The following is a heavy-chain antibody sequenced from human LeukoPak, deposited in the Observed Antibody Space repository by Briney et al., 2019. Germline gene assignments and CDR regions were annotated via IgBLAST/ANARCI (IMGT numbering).Heavy chain of an antibody. CDR3: ARVCLTHYDFWSGHYYGYYYMDV. V-gene: IGHV4-31*03. J-gene: IGHJ6*03. Sequence: PSQTLSLTCTVSGGSISSGGYYWSWIRQHPGKGLEWIGYIYYSGSTYYNPSLKSRVTISVDTSKNQFSLKLSSVTAADTAVYYCARVCLTHYDFWSGHYYGYYYMDVWGKGTTVTVSS. D-gene: IGHD3-3*01. CDR1: GGSISSGGYY. CDR2: IYYSGST.